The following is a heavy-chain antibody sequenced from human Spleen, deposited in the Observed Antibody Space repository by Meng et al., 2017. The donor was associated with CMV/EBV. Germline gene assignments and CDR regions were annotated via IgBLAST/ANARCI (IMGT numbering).Heavy chain of an antibody. D-gene: IGHD1-1*01. V-gene: IGHV1-2*02. Sequence: SCRASGYTFTDYYLHWVRQAPGQGLEWLGWINPGSGDTKFAEKFQGRVTMTRDTSTNTAYAELSRLTSDDTAVYYCARMGQLESFDYWGQGTLVTVSS. CDR3: ARMGQLESFDY. CDR2: INPGSGDT. J-gene: IGHJ4*02. CDR1: GYTFTDYY.